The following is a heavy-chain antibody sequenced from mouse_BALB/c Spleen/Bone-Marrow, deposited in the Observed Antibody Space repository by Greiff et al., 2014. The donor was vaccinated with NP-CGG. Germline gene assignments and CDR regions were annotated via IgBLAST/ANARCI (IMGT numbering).Heavy chain of an antibody. J-gene: IGHJ2*01. CDR3: ATGYYFDY. V-gene: IGHV3-8*02. CDR2: ITHSANT. CDR1: GDSITRGY. Sequence: EVKLMESGPSLVKPSQTLSPTCSVTGDSITRGYWNWIRKFPGNKLEYMGYITHSANTYYNPSLKSRLSITRDTSKNQYYLQLNSVTTEDTATYYCATGYYFDYWGQGTTLTVSS. D-gene: IGHD4-1*01.